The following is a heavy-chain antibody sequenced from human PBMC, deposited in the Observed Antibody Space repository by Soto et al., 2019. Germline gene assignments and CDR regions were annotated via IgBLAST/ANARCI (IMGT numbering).Heavy chain of an antibody. CDR1: GGSIKHYY. Sequence: SETLSLTWSVSGGSIKHYYWSLLRQPPGKGLEWIGYIYYNGRTNYNPSLKSRVTISVDTSKSQFSLKLTSVTAADMAVYYCARALDSSAAPFDYWGQGTLVTVSS. CDR2: IYYNGRT. J-gene: IGHJ4*02. CDR3: ARALDSSAAPFDY. D-gene: IGHD2-2*01. V-gene: IGHV4-59*01.